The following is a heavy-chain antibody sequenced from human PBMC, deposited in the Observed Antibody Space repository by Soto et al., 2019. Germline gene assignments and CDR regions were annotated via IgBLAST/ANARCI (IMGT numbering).Heavy chain of an antibody. J-gene: IGHJ5*02. CDR1: GGTLSSYT. D-gene: IGHD3-10*01. CDR2: IIPILGIA. Sequence: QVQLVQSGAEVKKSGSSVKVSCKASGGTLSSYTISWVRQAPGQGLEWMGRIIPILGIANYAQKFQGRVTITADKSTRTAYMELSSLRYEDTAVYYCASLERIPAFMGRNGFDPWGQGTLVTVSS. V-gene: IGHV1-69*02. CDR3: ASLERIPAFMGRNGFDP.